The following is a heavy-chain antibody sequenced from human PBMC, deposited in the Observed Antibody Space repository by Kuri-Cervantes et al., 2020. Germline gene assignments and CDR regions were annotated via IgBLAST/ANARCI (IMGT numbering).Heavy chain of an antibody. Sequence: SGPTLVKPTQTLTLTCTFSGFSLSTSGMRVSWIRQPPGKALEWLARIDWDDDKFYSTSLRTRLTISKDTSKNQVVLTMTNMDPVDTATYYCARTADHYDSSGYPYFDYWGQGALVTVSS. CDR2: IDWDDDK. V-gene: IGHV2-70D*14. D-gene: IGHD3-22*01. CDR1: GFSLSTSGMR. J-gene: IGHJ4*02. CDR3: ARTADHYDSSGYPYFDY.